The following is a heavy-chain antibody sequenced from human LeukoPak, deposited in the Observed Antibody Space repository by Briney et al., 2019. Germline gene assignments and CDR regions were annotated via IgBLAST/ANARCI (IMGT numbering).Heavy chain of an antibody. CDR2: IYYSGST. V-gene: IGHV4-59*01. Sequence: SETLSLTCTVSGGSISNYYWSWIRQPPGKGLEWIGNIYYSGSTNYNPSLKSRVTISVDTSKNQFSLKLNSVTAADTAVYYCARSSSGYDSGDYWGQGTLVTVSS. J-gene: IGHJ4*02. CDR1: GGSISNYY. CDR3: ARSSSGYDSGDY. D-gene: IGHD3-22*01.